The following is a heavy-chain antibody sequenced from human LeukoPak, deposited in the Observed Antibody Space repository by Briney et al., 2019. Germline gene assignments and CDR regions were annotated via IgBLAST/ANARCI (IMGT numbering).Heavy chain of an antibody. Sequence: SETLSLTCTVSGYSISSGYYWGWIRQPPGKGLEWIGYIYYSGSTSYNPSLKSRVTISVDTSKKQFSLKLSSVTAADTAFYYCARYIVSYPHDAFDIWGQGTMVTVSS. CDR1: GYSISSGYY. CDR2: IYYSGST. V-gene: IGHV4-61*01. J-gene: IGHJ3*02. CDR3: ARYIVSYPHDAFDI. D-gene: IGHD1-26*01.